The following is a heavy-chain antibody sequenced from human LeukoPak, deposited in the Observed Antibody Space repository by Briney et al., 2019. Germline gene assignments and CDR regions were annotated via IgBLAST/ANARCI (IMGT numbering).Heavy chain of an antibody. CDR1: GYTFTSYG. J-gene: IGHJ4*02. D-gene: IGHD3-9*01. Sequence: GASVKVSCKASGYTFTSYGISWVRQAPGQGLEWMGGIIPIFGTANYAQKFQGRVTITADESTSTAYMELSSLRSEDTAVYYCAREELRYFDWLPHYFDYWGQGTLVTVSS. CDR3: AREELRYFDWLPHYFDY. V-gene: IGHV1-69*13. CDR2: IIPIFGTA.